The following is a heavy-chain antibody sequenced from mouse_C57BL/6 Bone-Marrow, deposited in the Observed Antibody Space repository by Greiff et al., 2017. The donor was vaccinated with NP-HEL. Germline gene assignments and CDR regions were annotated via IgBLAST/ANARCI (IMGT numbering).Heavy chain of an antibody. CDR1: GFTFSSYG. V-gene: IGHV5-6*01. Sequence: EVKVVESGGDLVKPGGSLKLSCAASGFTFSSYGMSWVRQTPDKRLEWVATIRSGGSYTYYPDSVKGRFTISRDNAKNTLYLQMSSLKSEDTAMYYCASPYDYDVAWFAYWGQGTLVTVSA. CDR3: ASPYDYDVAWFAY. CDR2: IRSGGSYT. D-gene: IGHD2-4*01. J-gene: IGHJ3*01.